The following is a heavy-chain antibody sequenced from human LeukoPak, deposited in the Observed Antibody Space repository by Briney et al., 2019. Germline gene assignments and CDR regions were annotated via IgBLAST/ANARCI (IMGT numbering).Heavy chain of an antibody. Sequence: PSETLSLTCTVSGYSISSGYYWGWIRQPPGKGLEWIGSIYHSGSTYYNPSLKSRVTISVDTSKNQFSLKLSSVTAADTAVYYCARIYSYGTYYYYGMDVWGQGTTVTVSS. CDR3: ARIYSYGTYYYYGMDV. D-gene: IGHD5-18*01. V-gene: IGHV4-38-2*02. J-gene: IGHJ6*02. CDR2: IYHSGST. CDR1: GYSISSGYY.